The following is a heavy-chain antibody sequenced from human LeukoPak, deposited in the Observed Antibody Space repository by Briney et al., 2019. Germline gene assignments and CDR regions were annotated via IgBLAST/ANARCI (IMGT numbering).Heavy chain of an antibody. Sequence: PGGSLRLSCAASGFTFSDYYMSWIRQAPGKGLEWVSYISSSGSTIYYADSVKGRVTISRDNAKNSLYLHMNSLRAEDTAVYYCASVGSDYDYVWGSQTGYWGQGTLVTVSS. D-gene: IGHD3-16*01. CDR1: GFTFSDYY. CDR3: ASVGSDYDYVWGSQTGY. J-gene: IGHJ4*02. CDR2: ISSSGSTI. V-gene: IGHV3-11*04.